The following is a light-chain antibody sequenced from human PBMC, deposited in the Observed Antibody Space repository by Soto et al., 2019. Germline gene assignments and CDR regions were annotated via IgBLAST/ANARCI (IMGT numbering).Light chain of an antibody. CDR3: ATWDDSLSGPV. CDR2: SNG. CDR1: SSNIGKNT. J-gene: IGLJ2*01. Sequence: QSVLTQPPSASGTPGQRVTISCSGSSSNIGKNTVNWYQQLPGTAPKPLIHSNGQRPSGVPDRFSGSKSGNSASLAISGLQPEDEADYSCATWDDSLSGPVFGGGTKVTV. V-gene: IGLV1-44*01.